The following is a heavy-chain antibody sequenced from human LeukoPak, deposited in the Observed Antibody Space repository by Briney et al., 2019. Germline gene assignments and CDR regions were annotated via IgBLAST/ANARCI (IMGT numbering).Heavy chain of an antibody. CDR3: AKGRLVVTALDY. D-gene: IGHD2-21*02. Sequence: GGSLRLSCAASGFTFSDYYMSWVRQAPGKGLEWVSTISAYAGSTYYADSVKGRFTISRDNSKNTSYLQMNSLRAEDTAVYYCAKGRLVVTALDYWVQGTLVTVSS. CDR1: GFTFSDYY. CDR2: ISAYAGST. V-gene: IGHV3-23*01. J-gene: IGHJ4*02.